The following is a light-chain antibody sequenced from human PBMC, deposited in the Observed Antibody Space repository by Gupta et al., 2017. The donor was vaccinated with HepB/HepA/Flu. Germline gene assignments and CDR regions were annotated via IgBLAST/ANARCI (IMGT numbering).Light chain of an antibody. CDR2: EEN. V-gene: IGLV1-51*02. Sequence: QSALTQPPSVSAPPAQKVTIPCSGSSSNIGNKYVSWYQQLPGTAPKILIYEENKRPSGIPDRFSGSTSGTWGTLTISGVQTGDEADYYCGASDNSLNAGVFGGGTKVTVL. J-gene: IGLJ2*01. CDR3: GASDNSLNAGV. CDR1: SSNIGNKY.